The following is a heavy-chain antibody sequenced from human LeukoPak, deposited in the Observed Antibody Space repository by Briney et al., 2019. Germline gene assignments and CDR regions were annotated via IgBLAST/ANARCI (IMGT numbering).Heavy chain of an antibody. D-gene: IGHD6-6*01. CDR3: AKDYTSIAAGSGY. CDR2: ISSSGSTI. J-gene: IGHJ4*02. CDR1: GFTFSDYY. V-gene: IGHV3-11*04. Sequence: GGSLRLSCAASGFTFSDYYMSWIRQAPGKGLEWVSYISSSGSTIYYADSVKGRFTISRDNDKHSLYLQMNSLRAEDTAVYYCAKDYTSIAAGSGYWGQGTLVTVSS.